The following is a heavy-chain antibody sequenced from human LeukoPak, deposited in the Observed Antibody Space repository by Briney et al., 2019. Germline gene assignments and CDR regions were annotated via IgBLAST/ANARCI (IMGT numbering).Heavy chain of an antibody. CDR1: GFTFSTYA. D-gene: IGHD6-19*01. Sequence: GGSLRLSCAASGFTFSTYAMNWVRQAPGKGLEWVSGISGSGGSTYYADSVKGRFTSSRDNSKTTLYLQMNSLRAEDTAVYYCAKLAGSSGWLFDYWGQGTLVTVSS. CDR2: ISGSGGST. J-gene: IGHJ4*02. V-gene: IGHV3-23*01. CDR3: AKLAGSSGWLFDY.